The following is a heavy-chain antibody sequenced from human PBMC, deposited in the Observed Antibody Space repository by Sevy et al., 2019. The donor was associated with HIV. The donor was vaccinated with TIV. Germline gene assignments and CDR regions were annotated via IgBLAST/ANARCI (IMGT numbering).Heavy chain of an antibody. Sequence: GGSLRLSCAASGFTFSSYWMSWVRQAPGKGLEWVANIKQDGSEKYYVDSVKGRFTISRENAKNSLYLQMNSLRAEDTAVYYCARDHTIFGVPPSYYYYGMDVWGQGTTVTVSS. V-gene: IGHV3-7*03. D-gene: IGHD3-3*01. CDR3: ARDHTIFGVPPSYYYYGMDV. CDR1: GFTFSSYW. CDR2: IKQDGSEK. J-gene: IGHJ6*02.